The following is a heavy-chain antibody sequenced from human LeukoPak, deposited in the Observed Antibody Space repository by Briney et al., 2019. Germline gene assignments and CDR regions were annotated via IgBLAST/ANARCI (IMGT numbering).Heavy chain of an antibody. D-gene: IGHD2-15*01. V-gene: IGHV1-8*03. CDR2: MNPNSGNT. CDR1: GHTFTSYD. Sequence: GASVKVSCKASGHTFTSYDINWVRQATGQGLEWMGWMNPNSGNTGYAQKFQGRVTITRNTSISTAYMELSSLRSEDTAVYYCARSCSGGSCYVGLRGAFDIWGQGTMVTVSS. CDR3: ARSCSGGSCYVGLRGAFDI. J-gene: IGHJ3*02.